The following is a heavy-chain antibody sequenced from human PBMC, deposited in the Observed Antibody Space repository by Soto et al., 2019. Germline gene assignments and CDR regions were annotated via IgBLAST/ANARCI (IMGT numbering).Heavy chain of an antibody. CDR1: GLTFSSYA. Sequence: GGSLKLSGADCGLTFSSYAMSWVRQAPGKGLEWVSAISGSGGSTYYADSVKGRITISRDNSKNTLYLQMNSLRAEDTAVYYCAKWALTPTPPTYYFDYWGQGTLVTVSS. D-gene: IGHD2-15*01. CDR2: ISGSGGST. V-gene: IGHV3-23*01. J-gene: IGHJ4*02. CDR3: AKWALTPTPPTYYFDY.